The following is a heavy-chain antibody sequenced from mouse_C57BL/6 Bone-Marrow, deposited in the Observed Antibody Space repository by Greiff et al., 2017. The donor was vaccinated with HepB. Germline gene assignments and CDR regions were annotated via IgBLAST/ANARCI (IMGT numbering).Heavy chain of an antibody. J-gene: IGHJ2*01. Sequence: VQLKESGPGLVKPSQSLSLTCSVTGYSITSGYYWNWIRQFPGNKLEWMGYISYDGSNNYNPSLKNRISITRDTSKNQFFLKLNSVTTEDTATYYCARASLYYYGSRGDYFDYWGQGTTLTVSS. CDR3: ARASLYYYGSRGDYFDY. CDR1: GYSITSGYY. CDR2: ISYDGSN. D-gene: IGHD1-1*01. V-gene: IGHV3-6*01.